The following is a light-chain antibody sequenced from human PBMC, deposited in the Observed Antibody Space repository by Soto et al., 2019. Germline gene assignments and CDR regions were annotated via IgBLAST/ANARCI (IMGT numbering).Light chain of an antibody. J-gene: IGKJ4*01. CDR2: AAS. V-gene: IGKV1-39*01. Sequence: DIQMTQSPSSLSVSVGDRVTLTCRASQSISTYLNWYQQKPGKAPKLLIYAASSLQSGVPSRFSGSGSGTDFTLTISSLQPEDFATYYCQQSYSTPLTFGGGTKVDIK. CDR1: QSISTY. CDR3: QQSYSTPLT.